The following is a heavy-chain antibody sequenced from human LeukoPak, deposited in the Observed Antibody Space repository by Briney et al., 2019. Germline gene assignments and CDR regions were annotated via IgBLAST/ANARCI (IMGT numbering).Heavy chain of an antibody. J-gene: IGHJ4*02. CDR2: ISAYNGNT. V-gene: IGHV1-18*01. Sequence: ASVKVSCKASGYTFTSYGISWVRQAPGQGLEWMGCISAYNGNTNYAQKLQGRVTMTTDTSTSTAYMELRSLRSDDTAVYYCARLGVYSIHQVPTYYLDYWGPGTLVTVSS. D-gene: IGHD3-10*01. CDR3: ARLGVYSIHQVPTYYLDY. CDR1: GYTFTSYG.